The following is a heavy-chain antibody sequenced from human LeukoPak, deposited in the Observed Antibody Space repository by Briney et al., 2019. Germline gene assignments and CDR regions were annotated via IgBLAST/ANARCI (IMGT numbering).Heavy chain of an antibody. D-gene: IGHD6-13*01. CDR1: GDTLTELS. V-gene: IGHV1-24*01. CDR3: ATGRHSSTGFDY. J-gene: IGHJ4*02. CDR2: FDPEDGET. Sequence: ASVKVSCKVSGDTLTELSMHWVRQAPGKGLEWMGGFDPEDGETIYAQKFQGRVTMTEDTSTDTAYMELSSLRSEDTAVYYCATGRHSSTGFDYWRQGTLVTVSS.